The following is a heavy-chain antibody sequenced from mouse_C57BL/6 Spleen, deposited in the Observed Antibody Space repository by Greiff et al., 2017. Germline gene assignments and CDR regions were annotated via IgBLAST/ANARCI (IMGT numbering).Heavy chain of an antibody. CDR1: GYTFTSYG. J-gene: IGHJ3*01. V-gene: IGHV1-81*01. Sequence: QVQLQQSGAELARPGASVKLSCKASGYTFTSYGISWVKQRTGQGLEWIGEIYPRSGNTYYNEKFKGKATLTADKSSSTAYMELRSLTSEDSAVYFCARECYSNYGFAYWGQGTLVTVSA. CDR3: ARECYSNYGFAY. CDR2: IYPRSGNT. D-gene: IGHD2-5*01.